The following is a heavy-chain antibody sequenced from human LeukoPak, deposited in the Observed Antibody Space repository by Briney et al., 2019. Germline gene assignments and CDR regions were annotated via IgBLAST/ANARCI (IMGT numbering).Heavy chain of an antibody. V-gene: IGHV4-34*01. CDR2: INHSGST. CDR1: GGSFSGYY. CDR3: ARGGGYYGSGSYSLPYYYYYYYMDV. Sequence: SETLSLTCAVYGGSFSGYYWSWIRQPPGKGLEWIGEINHSGSTNYNPSLKSRVTISVDTSKNQFSLTLSSVTAADTAVYYCARGGGYYGSGSYSLPYYYYYYYMDVWGKGTTVTVSS. J-gene: IGHJ6*03. D-gene: IGHD3-10*01.